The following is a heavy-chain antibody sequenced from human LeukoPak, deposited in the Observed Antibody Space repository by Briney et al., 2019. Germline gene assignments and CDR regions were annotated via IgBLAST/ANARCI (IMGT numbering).Heavy chain of an antibody. V-gene: IGHV3-66*01. CDR1: GFTVSSNY. CDR2: IYSGGST. D-gene: IGHD2-8*01. J-gene: IGHJ3*02. CDR3: ARESLICAFDI. Sequence: GGSLRLSCAAPGFTVSSNYMSWVRQAPGKGLEWVSVIYSGGSTYYADSVKGRFTISRDNSKNTLYLQMNSLRAEDTAVYYCARESLICAFDIWGQGTMVTVSS.